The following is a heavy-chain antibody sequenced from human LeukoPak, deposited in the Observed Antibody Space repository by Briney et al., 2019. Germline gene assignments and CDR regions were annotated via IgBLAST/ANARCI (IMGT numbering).Heavy chain of an antibody. Sequence: PSQTLSLTCTVSGGSISSGTYYWNWIRQHPGKGLEWIGYISYSGSTYYNPSLKNRITISMDTSKNEFSLKLSSVTAADTAVYHCARQNHMVMFGGIIANALDNWGQGTMVTVSS. V-gene: IGHV4-31*03. CDR1: GGSISSGTYY. J-gene: IGHJ3*02. D-gene: IGHD3-16*02. CDR2: ISYSGST. CDR3: ARQNHMVMFGGIIANALDN.